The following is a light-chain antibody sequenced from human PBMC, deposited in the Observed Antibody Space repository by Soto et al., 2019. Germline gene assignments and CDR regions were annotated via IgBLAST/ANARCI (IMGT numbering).Light chain of an antibody. V-gene: IGKV3-20*01. CDR2: GAS. J-gene: IGKJ2*01. CDR1: QSVSSSY. Sequence: ENGLTQSPGTLSLSPGERATLSCRASQSVSSSYLAWYQRKPGQAPRLLIYGASSRATGIPDRFSGSGSGTDFTLTISRLEPEDFAVYYCQQYGSSPPYTFGQGTKVDIK. CDR3: QQYGSSPPYT.